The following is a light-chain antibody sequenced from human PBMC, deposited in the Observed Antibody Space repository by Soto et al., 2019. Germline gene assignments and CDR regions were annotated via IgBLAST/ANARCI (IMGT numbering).Light chain of an antibody. J-gene: IGKJ2*01. CDR2: GAS. Sequence: ESMLTQSPGTLSLSPGERATLSCRASQSVSTRYLAWYQQKPGQAPRLLIYGASIRATGIPDRFSGSGSGIDFTLTISRLEPEDFAVYYCHQFGSSPPAFTFGQGTKLEI. V-gene: IGKV3-20*01. CDR1: QSVSTRY. CDR3: HQFGSSPPAFT.